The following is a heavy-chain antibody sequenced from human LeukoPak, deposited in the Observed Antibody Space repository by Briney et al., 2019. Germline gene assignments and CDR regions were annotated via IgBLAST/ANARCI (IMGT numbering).Heavy chain of an antibody. J-gene: IGHJ6*03. CDR1: GVTFYLYA. CDR3: AKHIFRTGSIDSNFYMDV. V-gene: IGHV3-23*01. CDR2: ISGAGTVT. Sequence: SGGSLRLSCAVSGVTFYLYALSWVRQAPGKGLEWVSAISGAGTVTDYADSVRGRFIISRDKSKNTLYLQMHSLRPDDTAVYYCAKHIFRTGSIDSNFYMDVWGKGTTVTVSS. D-gene: IGHD3/OR15-3a*01.